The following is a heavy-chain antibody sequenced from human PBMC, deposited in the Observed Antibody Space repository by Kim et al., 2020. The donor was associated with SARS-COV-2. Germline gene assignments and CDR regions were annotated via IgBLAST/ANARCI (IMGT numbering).Heavy chain of an antibody. J-gene: IGHJ6*02. V-gene: IGHV1-69*13. CDR1: GGTFSSYA. D-gene: IGHD1-26*01. Sequence: SVKVSCKASGGTFSSYAISWVRQAPGQGLEWMGGIIPIFGTANYAQKFQGRVTITADESTSTAYMELSSLRSEDTAVYYCARDRGGSLYYYYYYGMDVWGQGTTVTVS. CDR2: IIPIFGTA. CDR3: ARDRGGSLYYYYYYGMDV.